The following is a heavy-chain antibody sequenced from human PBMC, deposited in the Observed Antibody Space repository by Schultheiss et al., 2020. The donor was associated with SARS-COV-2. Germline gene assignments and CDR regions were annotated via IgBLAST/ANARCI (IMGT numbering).Heavy chain of an antibody. CDR1: GFNFRMFA. CDR3: ASGVRGYKIF. V-gene: IGHV3-23*01. J-gene: IGHJ4*02. CDR2: ISGSGGST. D-gene: IGHD5-24*01. Sequence: GGSLRLSCAASGFNFRMFAMTWVRQAPGRGLEWVSAISGSGGSTYYADSVKGRFTISRDNSKNTLYLQMNSLRAEDTAVYYCASGVRGYKIFWGQGTLVTVSS.